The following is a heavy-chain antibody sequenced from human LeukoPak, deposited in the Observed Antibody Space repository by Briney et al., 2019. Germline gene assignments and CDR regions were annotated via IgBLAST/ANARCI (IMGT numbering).Heavy chain of an antibody. D-gene: IGHD3-22*01. CDR3: AREGSLYYYDSSGLVAYYYYYMDV. V-gene: IGHV3-7*01. Sequence: PGGSLRLSCAASGFTFSSYWMSWIRQAPGKGLEWVANIKQDGSEKYYVDSVKGRFTISRDNAKNSLYLQMNSLRAEDTAVYYCAREGSLYYYDSSGLVAYYYYYMDVWGKGTTVTVSS. J-gene: IGHJ6*03. CDR1: GFTFSSYW. CDR2: IKQDGSEK.